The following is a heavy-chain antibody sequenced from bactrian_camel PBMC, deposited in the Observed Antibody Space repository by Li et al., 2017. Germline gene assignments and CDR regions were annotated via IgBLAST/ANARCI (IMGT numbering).Heavy chain of an antibody. J-gene: IGHJ6*01. CDR2: VDNDGTI. D-gene: IGHD6*01. CDR3: AAEPRQHESCVGSVVAIWAFGT. Sequence: QLVESGGGSVQHGGSLRLSCAVSGDTYSNYCMGWFRQAPGKEREGLASVDNDGTISYADSVKGRFTISKDTAKNTLYLQMDSLKVEDSAMYYCAAEPRQHESCVGSVVAIWAFGTTGQGTQVTVS. CDR1: GDTYSNYC. V-gene: IGHV3S53*01.